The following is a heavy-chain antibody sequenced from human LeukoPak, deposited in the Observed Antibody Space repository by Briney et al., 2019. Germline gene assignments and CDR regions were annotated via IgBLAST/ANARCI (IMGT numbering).Heavy chain of an antibody. CDR2: VHTSGST. CDR3: AREVVRQLPRVDAFDI. V-gene: IGHV4-4*07. D-gene: IGHD2-2*01. Sequence: SETLSLTCAVSGGSISGYYWSWIRQTAGEGLEWIGRVHTSGSTTYNPSLKSRVTISVDTSKNQFSLKLSSVTAADTAVYYCAREVVRQLPRVDAFDIWGQGTMVTVSS. CDR1: GGSISGYY. J-gene: IGHJ3*02.